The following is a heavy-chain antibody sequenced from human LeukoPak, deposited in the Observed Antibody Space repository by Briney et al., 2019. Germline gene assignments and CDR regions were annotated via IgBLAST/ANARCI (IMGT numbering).Heavy chain of an antibody. J-gene: IGHJ4*02. CDR1: GGSISSSSYY. D-gene: IGHD6-6*01. CDR3: ARRGVGYSSSSGYDY. Sequence: SETLSLTGTVSGGSISSSSYYWGWIRQPPGKGLEWIGSIYYSGSTYYNPSLKSRVTISVDTSKNQFSLKLSSVTAADTAVYYCARRGVGYSSSSGYDYWGQGTLVTVSS. V-gene: IGHV4-39*01. CDR2: IYYSGST.